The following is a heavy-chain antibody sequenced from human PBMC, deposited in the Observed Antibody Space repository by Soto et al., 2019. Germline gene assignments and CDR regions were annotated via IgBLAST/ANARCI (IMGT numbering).Heavy chain of an antibody. J-gene: IGHJ6*02. CDR3: ATEHSPDYYGMDV. V-gene: IGHV4-39*01. CDR2: IHYTGST. D-gene: IGHD1-1*01. CDR1: GGSISSSSYY. Sequence: TSETLSLTCTVSGGSISSSSYYWGWIRQPPGKGLEWIGSIHYTGSTYHNPSLKSRVTISVDTSKNQFSLKLSSVTAADTAVYYCATEHSPDYYGMDVWGQGTTVTVS.